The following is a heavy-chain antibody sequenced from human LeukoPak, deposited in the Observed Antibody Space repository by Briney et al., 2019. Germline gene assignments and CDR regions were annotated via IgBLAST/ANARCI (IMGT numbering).Heavy chain of an antibody. CDR3: AKSATVWGGYFDY. CDR1: GFTFCSYD. J-gene: IGHJ4*02. V-gene: IGHV3-30*02. CDR2: LRYDGSNK. Sequence: GGYLRLSCAAYGFTFCSYDMHWVRQAPGKGLEWVAFLRYDGSNKYYADSVKGRFTISRDNSKNAQYLQMNSLRAEDTAVYYCAKSATVWGGYFDYWGQGTLVTVSS. D-gene: IGHD4-17*01.